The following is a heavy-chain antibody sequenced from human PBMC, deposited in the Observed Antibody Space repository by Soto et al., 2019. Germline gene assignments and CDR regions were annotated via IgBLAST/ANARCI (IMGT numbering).Heavy chain of an antibody. CDR2: INPNSGGT. Sequence: ASVKVSCKASGYTFTGYYMHWVRQAPGQGLEWMGWINPNSGGTNYAQKFQGWVTMTRDTSISTAYMELRRLRSDDTAVYYCARTGPDYGGFVGQGKSWFDPWGQGTLVTVSS. CDR3: ARTGPDYGGFVGQGKSWFDP. V-gene: IGHV1-2*04. CDR1: GYTFTGYY. J-gene: IGHJ5*02. D-gene: IGHD4-17*01.